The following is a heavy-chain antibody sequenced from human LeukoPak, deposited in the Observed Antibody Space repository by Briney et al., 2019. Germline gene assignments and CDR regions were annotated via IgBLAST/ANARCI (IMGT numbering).Heavy chain of an antibody. Sequence: GGSLRLSCAASGFTFSSYGMHWVRQAPGKGLEWVAFIRYDGSNKYYADSVKGRFTISRDNSKNTLYLQMNGLRAEDTAVYYCAKEGSGPTHGTFDYWGQGTLVTVSS. V-gene: IGHV3-30*02. CDR3: AKEGSGPTHGTFDY. D-gene: IGHD2-15*01. J-gene: IGHJ4*02. CDR1: GFTFSSYG. CDR2: IRYDGSNK.